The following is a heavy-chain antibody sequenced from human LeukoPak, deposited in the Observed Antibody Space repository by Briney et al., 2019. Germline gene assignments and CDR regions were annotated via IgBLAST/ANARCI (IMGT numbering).Heavy chain of an antibody. CDR1: GGSFSGYY. CDR3: TRDGAPYSTGWYS. V-gene: IGHV4-34*01. D-gene: IGHD6-19*01. J-gene: IGHJ5*02. CDR2: INHSGST. Sequence: SETLSLTCAVYGGSFSGYYWSWIRQPPGKGLEWIGEINHSGSTNYNPSLKSRVTISVDTSKNQFSLKLSSVTAADTAVYYCTRDGAPYSTGWYSWGQGTLVIVSS.